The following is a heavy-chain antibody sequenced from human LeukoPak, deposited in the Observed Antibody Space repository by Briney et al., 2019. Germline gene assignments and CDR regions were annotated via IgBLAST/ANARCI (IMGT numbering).Heavy chain of an antibody. CDR1: GYACSSYG. D-gene: IGHD3-22*01. V-gene: IGHV1-18*01. Sequence: ASVKVSCKASGYACSSYGITWVRQAPGQGLEWMGWISAYNGNTNYAQKLQGRVTMTTDISTSTAYMELSSLTRDDTRLYYCARDYSSGYYYSWGQGTLVTVSS. J-gene: IGHJ4*02. CDR2: ISAYNGNT. CDR3: ARDYSSGYYYS.